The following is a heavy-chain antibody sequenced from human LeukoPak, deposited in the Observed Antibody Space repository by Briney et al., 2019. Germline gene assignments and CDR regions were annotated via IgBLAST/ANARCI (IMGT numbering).Heavy chain of an antibody. CDR1: GGSFSGYY. V-gene: IGHV4-34*01. J-gene: IGHJ6*03. CDR3: ARGLGYCSSTSCPPYMDV. Sequence: PSETLSLTCAVYGGSFSGYYWSWIRQPPGKGLEWIGEINHSGSTNYNPSLKSRVTISVDTSKNQFSLKLSSVTAADTAVYYCARGLGYCSSTSCPPYMDVWGKGTTVTVSS. D-gene: IGHD2-2*01. CDR2: INHSGST.